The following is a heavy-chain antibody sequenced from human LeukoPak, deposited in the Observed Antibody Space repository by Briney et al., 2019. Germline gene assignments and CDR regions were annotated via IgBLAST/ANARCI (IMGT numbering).Heavy chain of an antibody. V-gene: IGHV4-4*09. J-gene: IGHJ4*02. CDR3: VQTTGWPGFDY. Sequence: PSETLSLICTASGAPISRFYWNWVRQPPGKGLEWMGHIYNGVPTFFNPSLKSRVTLSVDTSKTQFSLQLASVTAADTAVYYCVQTTGWPGFDYWGQGILVTVSS. D-gene: IGHD6-19*01. CDR1: GAPISRFY. CDR2: IYNGVPT.